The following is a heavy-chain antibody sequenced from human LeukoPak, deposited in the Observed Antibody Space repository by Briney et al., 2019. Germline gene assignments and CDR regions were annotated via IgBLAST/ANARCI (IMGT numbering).Heavy chain of an antibody. J-gene: IGHJ4*02. Sequence: SETLSLTCTVSGGSISSYYWSWIRRPAGKGLEWIGRIYTSGSTNYNPSLKSRVTMSVDTSKNQFSLKLSSVTAADTAVYYCARVREEQWLVHRYYFDYWGQGTLVTVSS. CDR2: IYTSGST. CDR3: ARVREEQWLVHRYYFDY. V-gene: IGHV4-4*07. CDR1: GGSISSYY. D-gene: IGHD6-19*01.